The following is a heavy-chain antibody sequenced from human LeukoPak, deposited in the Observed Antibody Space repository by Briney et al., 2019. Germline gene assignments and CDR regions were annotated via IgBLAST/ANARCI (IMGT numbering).Heavy chain of an antibody. D-gene: IGHD6-19*01. J-gene: IGHJ4*02. CDR3: ARGLIAVACTGFDY. CDR1: GGSFGGYY. Sequence: SETLSLTCVVDGGSFGGYYCSWIRQPPGKGLEWNGEINHSGSTNYHPSLKSRVTISVDTSKNQLYLKMSCVTAADTGVYYCARGLIAVACTGFDYWGQGTLVTVSS. V-gene: IGHV4-34*01. CDR2: INHSGST.